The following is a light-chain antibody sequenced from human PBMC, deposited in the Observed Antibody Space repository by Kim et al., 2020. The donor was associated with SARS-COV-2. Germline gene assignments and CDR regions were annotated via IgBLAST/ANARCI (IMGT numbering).Light chain of an antibody. CDR2: GAS. J-gene: IGKJ5*01. CDR3: LQHDTCPIA. Sequence: DIQMTQSPSSLSASVGDRVTITCRESQDIRNDLGWYQQNPGRAPKRLIYGASSLQSGVPSRFSGSGSGTEFTLTISSLQPEDFATYFCLQHDTCPIAFGQETRLEIK. V-gene: IGKV1-17*01. CDR1: QDIRND.